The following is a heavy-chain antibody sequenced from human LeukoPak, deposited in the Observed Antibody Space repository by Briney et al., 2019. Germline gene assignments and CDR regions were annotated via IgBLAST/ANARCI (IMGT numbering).Heavy chain of an antibody. D-gene: IGHD1-26*01. CDR3: ARDGGSYYHIDY. Sequence: PSETLSLTCTVSGGSISSSSYYWGWIRQPPGKGLEWIGSIYYSGSTYYNPSLKSRVTISVDTSKNQFSLKLSSVTAADTAVYYCARDGGSYYHIDYWGQGTLVTVSS. V-gene: IGHV4-39*02. CDR1: GGSISSSSYY. CDR2: IYYSGST. J-gene: IGHJ4*02.